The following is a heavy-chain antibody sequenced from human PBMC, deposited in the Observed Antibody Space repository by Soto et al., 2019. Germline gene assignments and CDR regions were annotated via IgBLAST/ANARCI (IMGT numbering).Heavy chain of an antibody. J-gene: IGHJ5*02. V-gene: IGHV1-18*01. D-gene: IGHD5-18*01. CDR2: ISAYNGNT. CDR3: ALYRGRLWSYNWLDP. CDR1: GGTFSSYG. Sequence: ASVKVSCKASGGTFSSYGISWVRQAPGQGLEWMGWISAYNGNTNYAQKLQGRVTMTTDTSTSTAYMELRSLRSDDTAVYYCALYRGRLWSYNWLDPWGQGTLVTVSS.